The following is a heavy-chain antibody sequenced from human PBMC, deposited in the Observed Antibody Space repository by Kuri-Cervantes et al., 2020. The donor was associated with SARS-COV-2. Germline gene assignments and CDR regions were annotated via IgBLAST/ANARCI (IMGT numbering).Heavy chain of an antibody. D-gene: IGHD3-3*01. J-gene: IGHJ5*02. CDR3: ARQMMSSITIFGVVITRNWFDP. Sequence: SETLSLTCAVSGGSISSGGYSWGWIRQPPGKGLEWIGSIYYSGSTYYNPSLKSRVTISVDTSKNQFSLKLSSVTAADTAVYYCARQMMSSITIFGVVITRNWFDPWGQGTLVTVSS. V-gene: IGHV4-39*01. CDR2: IYYSGST. CDR1: GGSISSGGYS.